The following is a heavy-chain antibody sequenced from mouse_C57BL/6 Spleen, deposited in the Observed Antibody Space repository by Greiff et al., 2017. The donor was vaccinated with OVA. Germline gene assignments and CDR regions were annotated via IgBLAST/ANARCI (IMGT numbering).Heavy chain of an antibody. CDR2: ISSGSSTI. Sequence: EVKVEESGGGLVKPGGSLKLSCAASGFTFSDYGMHWVRQAPEKGLEWVAYISSGSSTIYYADTVKGRFTISRDNAKNTLFLQMTSLRSEDTAMYYCARPFTTVVPYAMDYWGQGTSVTVSS. CDR1: GFTFSDYG. J-gene: IGHJ4*01. D-gene: IGHD1-1*01. V-gene: IGHV5-17*01. CDR3: ARPFTTVVPYAMDY.